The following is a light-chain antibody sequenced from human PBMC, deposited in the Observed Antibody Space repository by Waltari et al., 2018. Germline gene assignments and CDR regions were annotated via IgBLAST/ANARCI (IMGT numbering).Light chain of an antibody. Sequence: EIVLTQSPATLSLSPGERATLSCRASQSVSTSLGWYQQKPGQPPRLLIYDVSSRATDIPARFSGSGSGTDFTLTISSLEPEDFAVYYCQQRSNWPSITFGQGTRLEIK. CDR3: QQRSNWPSIT. J-gene: IGKJ5*01. V-gene: IGKV3-11*01. CDR1: QSVSTS. CDR2: DVS.